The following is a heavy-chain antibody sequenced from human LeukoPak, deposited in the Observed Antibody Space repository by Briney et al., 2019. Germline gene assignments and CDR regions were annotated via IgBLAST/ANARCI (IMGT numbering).Heavy chain of an antibody. Sequence: GGPLTLLCAVSGLPLSTYSVNWARQATRKGLEWVAYISSVSSTIYYADSVKGRCTISRDNAKNSLYLQMNSLRADDTAVYYCTRDGVSFGGWYYFDYWGQGTLVTVSS. J-gene: IGHJ4*02. CDR3: TRDGVSFGGWYYFDY. CDR2: ISSVSSTI. D-gene: IGHD6-19*01. V-gene: IGHV3-48*04. CDR1: GLPLSTYS.